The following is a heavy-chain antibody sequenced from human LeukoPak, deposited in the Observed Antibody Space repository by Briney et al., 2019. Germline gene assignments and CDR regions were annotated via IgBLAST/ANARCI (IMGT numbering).Heavy chain of an antibody. Sequence: GGSLRLSCAASGFTFSSYGMHWVRQAPGKGLEWVAVISYDGSNKYYADSVKGRFTISRDNSKNTLYLQMNSLRAEDTAVYYCANVGSYGHFDYWSQGTLVTVSS. J-gene: IGHJ4*02. CDR2: ISYDGSNK. CDR1: GFTFSSYG. CDR3: ANVGSYGHFDY. V-gene: IGHV3-30*18. D-gene: IGHD3-16*01.